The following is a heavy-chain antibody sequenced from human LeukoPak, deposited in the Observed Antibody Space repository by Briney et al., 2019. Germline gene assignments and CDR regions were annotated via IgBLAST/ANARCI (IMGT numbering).Heavy chain of an antibody. D-gene: IGHD6-6*01. Sequence: ASVKVSCKASGYTFTSYDINWVRQATGQGLEWMGWMNPNSGNTGYAQKFQGRVTMTRDTSISTAYMELSRLRSDDTAVYYCARDLGARGDSWGQGTLVTVSS. CDR3: ARDLGARGDS. J-gene: IGHJ4*02. CDR1: GYTFTSYD. V-gene: IGHV1-8*02. CDR2: MNPNSGNT.